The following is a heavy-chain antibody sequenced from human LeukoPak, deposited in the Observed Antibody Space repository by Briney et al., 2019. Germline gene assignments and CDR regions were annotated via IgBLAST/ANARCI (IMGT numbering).Heavy chain of an antibody. D-gene: IGHD1/OR15-1a*01. V-gene: IGHV3-74*01. J-gene: IGHJ6*02. CDR2: ISSDGSVI. CDR3: ARVNWNRVGTNYYGMDV. Sequence: GGSLRLSCAASGVPFSASWMHWVRQAPGKGLAWVSHISSDGSVIVYADPVKGRFTISRDNAKNSLYLQMNSLRAEDTAVYYCARVNWNRVGTNYYGMDVWGQGTTVTVSS. CDR1: GVPFSASW.